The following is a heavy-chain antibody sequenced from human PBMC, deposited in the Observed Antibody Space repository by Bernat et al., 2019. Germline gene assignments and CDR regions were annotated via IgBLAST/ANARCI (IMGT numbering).Heavy chain of an antibody. Sequence: QVQLQESGPGLVKPSESLSLTCTVSGGSISSYYWSWIRQPPGQGLEWIGYIYYSGSTNYNPSPRSRVSMSVDTNKKQFSLMLSTGTAADKAVEYCGRERLGRDYYYGMDVWGQGTTVTVSS. CDR2: IYYSGST. J-gene: IGHJ6*02. CDR3: GRERLGRDYYYGMDV. CDR1: GGSISSYY. V-gene: IGHV4-59*01. D-gene: IGHD5-12*01.